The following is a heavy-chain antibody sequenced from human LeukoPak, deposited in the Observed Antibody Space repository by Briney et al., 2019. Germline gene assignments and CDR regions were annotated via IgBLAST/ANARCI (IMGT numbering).Heavy chain of an antibody. CDR2: IIPIFGTP. V-gene: IGHV1-69*05. CDR3: ARTSARAINEYYFDY. CDR1: GGTFSSYA. J-gene: IGHJ4*02. Sequence: ASVKVSCKASGGTFSSYAISWVRQAPGQGLEWMGGIIPIFGTPNYAQKFQGRVTITTDESTSTAYMELSSLRSEDTAVYYCARTSARAINEYYFDYWGQGTLITVSS. D-gene: IGHD6-6*01.